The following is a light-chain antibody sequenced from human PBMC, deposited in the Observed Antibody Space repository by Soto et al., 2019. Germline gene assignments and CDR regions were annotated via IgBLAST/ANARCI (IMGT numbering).Light chain of an antibody. CDR1: QSVDSSY. CDR3: QQYGSSPRVT. J-gene: IGKJ4*01. Sequence: EIVLTQSPGTLSLSPGERATLSCRASQSVDSSYLAWYQQKPGQAPRLLIYGASSRATGIPDRFSGSGSGTYFTLTISRLEPEDFAVYYCQQYGSSPRVTFGGGTKVEIK. V-gene: IGKV3-20*01. CDR2: GAS.